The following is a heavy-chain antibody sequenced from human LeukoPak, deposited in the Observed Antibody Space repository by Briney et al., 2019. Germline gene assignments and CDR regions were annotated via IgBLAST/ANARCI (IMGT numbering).Heavy chain of an antibody. CDR1: GASISRTSYY. Sequence: SETLSLTCTVSGASISRTSYYWGWIRQPPGKGLEWLGTIYASGTTYYNPSLKSRVSISVDTSKNQFSLKLSSVTAADTAVYYCVVGSGYFFDYWGQGTLVTVSS. CDR2: IYASGTT. J-gene: IGHJ4*02. V-gene: IGHV4-39*01. D-gene: IGHD3-22*01. CDR3: VVGSGYFFDY.